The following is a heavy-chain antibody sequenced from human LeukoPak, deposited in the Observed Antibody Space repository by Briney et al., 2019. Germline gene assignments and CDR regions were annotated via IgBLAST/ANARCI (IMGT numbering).Heavy chain of an antibody. CDR3: ARERGGDYYDSSGYPLDY. V-gene: IGHV1-69*05. CDR1: GGTFSSYA. J-gene: IGHJ4*02. CDR2: IIPIFGTA. D-gene: IGHD3-22*01. Sequence: ASVKVSWKASGGTFSSYAISWVRQAPGQGLERMGGIIPIFGTANYAQKFQGRVTITTDESTSTAYMELSSLRSEDTAVYYCARERGGDYYDSSGYPLDYWGQGTLVTVSS.